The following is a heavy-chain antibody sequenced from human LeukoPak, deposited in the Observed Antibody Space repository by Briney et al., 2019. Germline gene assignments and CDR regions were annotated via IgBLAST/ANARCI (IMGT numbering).Heavy chain of an antibody. J-gene: IGHJ5*02. V-gene: IGHV4-30-4*01. CDR2: IYYSGST. CDR3: AREVIYCGDDVFLGWFDP. Sequence: PSETLSLTCTVSGGSISSGDYYWRWIRQPPGKGLEWIACIYYSGSTYSNPSLKSRLTISIDTSTNQFSLKLTSVTAADTAVYYCAREVIYCGDDVFLGWFDPWGQGTLVTVSS. D-gene: IGHD4-17*01. CDR1: GGSISSGDYY.